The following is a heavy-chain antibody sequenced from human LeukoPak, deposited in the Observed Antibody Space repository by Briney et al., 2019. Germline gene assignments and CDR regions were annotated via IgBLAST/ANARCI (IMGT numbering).Heavy chain of an antibody. CDR3: ARVWFPDDFWSGYYSYYFDY. CDR1: GGSISSYY. CDR2: IYYSGST. J-gene: IGHJ4*02. Sequence: RASETLSLTCTVSGGSISSYYWSWIRQPPGKGLEWIGYIYYSGSTNYNPSLKSRVTISVDTSKNQFSPKLSSVTAADTAVYYCARVWFPDDFWSGYYSYYFDYWGQGTLVTVSS. V-gene: IGHV4-59*01. D-gene: IGHD3-3*01.